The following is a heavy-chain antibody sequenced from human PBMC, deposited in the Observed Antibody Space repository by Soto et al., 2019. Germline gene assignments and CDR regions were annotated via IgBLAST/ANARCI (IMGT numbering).Heavy chain of an antibody. V-gene: IGHV1-2*04. CDR1: GYTFTGYY. Sequence: ASVKVSCKASGYTFTGYYMHWVRQAPGQGLEWMGWINPNSGGTNYAQKFQGWVTMTRDTSISTAYMELSRLRSDDTAVYYCARGPGYCTNGVCYRGVYYFDYWGQGTLVTVSS. J-gene: IGHJ4*02. CDR3: ARGPGYCTNGVCYRGVYYFDY. CDR2: INPNSGGT. D-gene: IGHD2-8*01.